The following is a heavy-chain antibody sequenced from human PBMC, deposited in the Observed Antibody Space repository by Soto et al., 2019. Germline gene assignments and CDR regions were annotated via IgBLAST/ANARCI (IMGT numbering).Heavy chain of an antibody. CDR2: VSAYNGNT. CDR1: GYTFTSYG. CDR3: ARDNSTNTGGITIFLFDP. J-gene: IGHJ5*02. Sequence: ASVKVSCKASGYTFTSYGISWVRQAPGQGLEWMGWVSAYNGNTNYAQKLQGRVTMTTDTSTSTAYMELRSLRSDDTAVYYCARDNSTNTGGITIFLFDPWGQGTLVTVSS. D-gene: IGHD3-3*01. V-gene: IGHV1-18*01.